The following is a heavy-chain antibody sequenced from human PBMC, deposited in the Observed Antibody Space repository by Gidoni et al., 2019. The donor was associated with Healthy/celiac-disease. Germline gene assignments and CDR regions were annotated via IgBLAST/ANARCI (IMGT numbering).Heavy chain of an antibody. CDR2: ISGSGGST. D-gene: IGHD2-15*01. J-gene: IGHJ4*02. CDR1: GFTFSSYA. CDR3: AKVFRVYCSGGSCYLDY. Sequence: EVQLLESGGGLVQTGGSLRLSCAASGFTFSSYAMSWVRQAPGKGLEWVSAISGSGGSTYYADSVKGRFTISRDNSKNTLYLQMNSLRAEDTAVYYCAKVFRVYCSGGSCYLDYWGQGTLVTVSS. V-gene: IGHV3-23*01.